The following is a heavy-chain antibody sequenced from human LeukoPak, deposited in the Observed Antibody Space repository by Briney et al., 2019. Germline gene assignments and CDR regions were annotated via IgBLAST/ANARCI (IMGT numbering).Heavy chain of an antibody. CDR3: AKDWRHLDY. CDR1: GFTLSSYA. D-gene: IGHD6-25*01. V-gene: IGHV3-23*01. Sequence: GGSLRLSCAASGFTLSSYAMSWVRQAPGKGLEWVSAISGSGGSTYYADSVKGRFTISRDNSKNTLYLQMNSLRAGDTALYYCAKDWRHLDYWGQGTLVTVSS. CDR2: ISGSGGST. J-gene: IGHJ4*02.